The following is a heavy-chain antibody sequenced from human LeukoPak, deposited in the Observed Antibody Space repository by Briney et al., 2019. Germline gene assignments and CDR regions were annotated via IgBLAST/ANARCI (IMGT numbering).Heavy chain of an antibody. J-gene: IGHJ4*02. CDR2: ISGSGGST. CDR3: AKSLGGDYGSGSYYVVFDS. Sequence: GGTLRLSCAASGFTFSSYGMSWVRQAPGKGLEWVSAISGSGGSTYYADSVKGRFTISRDTSKNTLWLQMNSLRVDDTALYYCAKSLGGDYGSGSYYVVFDSWGQGTLVTVSS. D-gene: IGHD3-10*01. V-gene: IGHV3-23*01. CDR1: GFTFSSYG.